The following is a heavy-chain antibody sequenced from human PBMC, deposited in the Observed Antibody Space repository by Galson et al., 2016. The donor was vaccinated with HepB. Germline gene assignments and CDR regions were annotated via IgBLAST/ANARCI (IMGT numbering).Heavy chain of an antibody. V-gene: IGHV4-39*01. CDR3: ADSFEQYFDS. Sequence: TLSLTCTVSGGSVSRRNYYWGWVRQPPGKGLEWIGSLYHDGTTYYNPSIMSRVTISVDTSRNQFSLKLTAVTAADPAVYYCADSFEQYFDSWGRGTLVTVSS. J-gene: IGHJ4*02. CDR2: LYHDGTT. CDR1: GGSVSRRNYY. D-gene: IGHD2/OR15-2a*01.